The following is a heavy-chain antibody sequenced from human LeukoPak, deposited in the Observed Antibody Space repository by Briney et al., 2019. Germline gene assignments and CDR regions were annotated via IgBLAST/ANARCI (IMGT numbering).Heavy chain of an antibody. Sequence: SGPTLVKPTQTLTLTCTFSGFSLSTSGVGVGWICQPPGKALEWLALIYWDDDKRYSPSLKSRLTITKDTSKNQVVLTMTNMDPMDTATYYCAHSGGGRSGFAYYFDYWGQGTLVTVSS. CDR2: IYWDDDK. CDR3: AHSGGGRSGFAYYFDY. CDR1: GFSLSTSGVG. V-gene: IGHV2-5*02. J-gene: IGHJ4*02. D-gene: IGHD6-19*01.